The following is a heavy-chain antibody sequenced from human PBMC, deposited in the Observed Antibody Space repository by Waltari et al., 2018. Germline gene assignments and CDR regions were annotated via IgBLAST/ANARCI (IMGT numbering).Heavy chain of an antibody. V-gene: IGHV4-30-2*01. CDR3: ARGRGSYYYYYYLDV. Sequence: QLQLQESGSGLVKPSQTLSLTCTVSRVSISSAGYSWRWIRQPLGKGLEWIGYNYHSGRTDYNPSRKSRATISVDRSKNQFSLKLNSVTAADTAVYYCARGRGSYYYYYYLDVWAKGTTVTVSS. J-gene: IGHJ6*03. CDR1: RVSISSAGYS. D-gene: IGHD2-15*01. CDR2: NYHSGRT.